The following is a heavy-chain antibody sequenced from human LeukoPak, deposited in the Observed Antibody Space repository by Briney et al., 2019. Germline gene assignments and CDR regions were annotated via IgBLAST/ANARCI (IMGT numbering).Heavy chain of an antibody. V-gene: IGHV3-30*02. D-gene: IGHD4-11*01. CDR3: AKDQADYSSYYYMDV. CDR1: GFTFSNCG. CDR2: IRYDGSNK. Sequence: PGGSLRLSCAVSGFTFSNCGTHWVRQAPGKGLEWVAFIRYDGSNKYYADSVKGRFTISRDNSKNTLYLQMNSLRAEDTAVYYCAKDQADYSSYYYMDVWGKGTTVTVSS. J-gene: IGHJ6*03.